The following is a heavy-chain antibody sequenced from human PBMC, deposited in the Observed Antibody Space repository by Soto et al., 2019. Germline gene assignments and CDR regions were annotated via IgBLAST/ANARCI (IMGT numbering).Heavy chain of an antibody. V-gene: IGHV4-59*12. CDR1: GGSISSYY. J-gene: IGHJ4*02. CDR3: ARDKITGLFGY. CDR2: IYYSAST. Sequence: PSETLSLTCTVSGGSISSYYWSWIRQPPGKGLEWIGYIYYSASTNYSPSLKSRVTISVDTSKNQFSLKLNSVTAADTAVYYCARDKITGLFGYWGQGTLVTVSS. D-gene: IGHD2-8*02.